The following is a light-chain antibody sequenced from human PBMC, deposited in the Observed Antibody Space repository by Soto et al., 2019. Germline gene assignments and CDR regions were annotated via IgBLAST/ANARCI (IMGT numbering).Light chain of an antibody. J-gene: IGKJ4*01. CDR2: RAS. Sequence: EIVLTQSPDTLSLSPGERATLSCRASQSVSSALLAWYQQKPGQAPRLLIYRASTRATGIPDRFTGSGSGTDFTLTISRLEPVDFAVYYCQQYESSPLTFGGGTKVEIK. CDR1: QSVSSAL. V-gene: IGKV3-20*01. CDR3: QQYESSPLT.